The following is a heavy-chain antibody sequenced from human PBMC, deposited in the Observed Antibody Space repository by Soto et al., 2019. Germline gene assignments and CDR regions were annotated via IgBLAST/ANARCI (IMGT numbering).Heavy chain of an antibody. CDR3: ARDPAYYYGSGSYYYFDY. J-gene: IGHJ4*02. Sequence: QVQLVQSGAEVKKPGASVKVSCKASGYTFTSYGISWVRQAPGQGLEWMGWISAYNGNTNYAQKLQGRVTMTTDTSTSTDYMELRSLRSDDTAVYYCARDPAYYYGSGSYYYFDYWGQGTLVTVSS. CDR2: ISAYNGNT. CDR1: GYTFTSYG. D-gene: IGHD3-10*01. V-gene: IGHV1-18*01.